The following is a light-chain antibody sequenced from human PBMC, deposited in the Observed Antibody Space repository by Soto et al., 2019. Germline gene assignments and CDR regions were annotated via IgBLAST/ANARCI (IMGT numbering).Light chain of an antibody. CDR3: CSYAASXTSVV. Sequence: QSALTQPASVSGSPGQSITISCTGTSSDVGSYKLVSWYQQHPGEAPQLMIYDGTERPSGVSNRFSGSKSGNTASLTISGLQAEDEADYYCCSYAASXTSVVXXXGTKLXVL. J-gene: IGLJ2*01. V-gene: IGLV2-23*01. CDR2: DGT. CDR1: SSDVGSYKL.